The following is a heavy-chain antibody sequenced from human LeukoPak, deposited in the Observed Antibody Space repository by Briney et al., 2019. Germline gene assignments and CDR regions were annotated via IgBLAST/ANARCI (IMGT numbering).Heavy chain of an antibody. Sequence: PGRSLRLSCAASGFTFSSYGMHWVRQAPGKGLEWVSDITSSGDSTYYADSVKGRFTISRDNPKNTLYLQMNSLRAEDTAIYYCVKEYFGFAFDYWGQGTVVTVSS. V-gene: IGHV3-23*01. CDR1: GFTFSSYG. J-gene: IGHJ4*02. CDR3: VKEYFGFAFDY. D-gene: IGHD3-9*01. CDR2: ITSSGDST.